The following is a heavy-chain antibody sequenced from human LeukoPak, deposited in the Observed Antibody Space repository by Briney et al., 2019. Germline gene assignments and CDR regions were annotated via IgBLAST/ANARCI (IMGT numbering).Heavy chain of an antibody. Sequence: GGSLRLSCSASGFTFKSYLMAWVRQAPGKGLEWISGISGNGVLTYYADSVKGRFTVSRDNSQNILHLQLNNVRAEDSAIYYRANSQGTIFGVVDYWGQGTLVTVSS. CDR2: ISGNGVLT. J-gene: IGHJ4*02. D-gene: IGHD3-3*01. V-gene: IGHV3-23*01. CDR3: ANSQGTIFGVVDY. CDR1: GFTFKSYL.